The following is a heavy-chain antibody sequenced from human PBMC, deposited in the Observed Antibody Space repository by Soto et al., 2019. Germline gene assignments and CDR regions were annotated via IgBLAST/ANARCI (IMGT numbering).Heavy chain of an antibody. Sequence: SETLSLTCTVSGGSISSSGYYWGWIRQPPGKRLEYIGSMFYSGSPYYNPSLMSRVTISVDTSKNQFSLKLSSVTAADTAVYFCARTYSRSRHYVECWGQGTLVTVSS. CDR2: MFYSGSP. D-gene: IGHD6-6*01. CDR3: ARTYSRSRHYVEC. CDR1: GGSISSSGYY. J-gene: IGHJ4*02. V-gene: IGHV4-39*01.